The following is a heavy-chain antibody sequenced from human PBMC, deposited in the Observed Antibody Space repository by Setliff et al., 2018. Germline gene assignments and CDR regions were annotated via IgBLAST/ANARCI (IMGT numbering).Heavy chain of an antibody. D-gene: IGHD2-21*01. CDR2: IKQDGSEK. J-gene: IGHJ4*02. V-gene: IGHV3-7*03. CDR1: GFTFINYW. Sequence: PGGSLRLSCAASGFTFINYWMSWVRQAPGTGLEWLANIKQDGSEKFYVDSVKGRFTISRDNAKNSLYLQMNNLRAEDTAVYYCVRDSPYCVNGVCRGYWGQGTQVTVS. CDR3: VRDSPYCVNGVCRGY.